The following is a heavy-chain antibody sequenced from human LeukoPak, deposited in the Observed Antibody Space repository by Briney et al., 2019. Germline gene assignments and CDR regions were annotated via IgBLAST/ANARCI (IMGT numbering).Heavy chain of an antibody. Sequence: ASVKVSCKASGGTFSSYAISWVRQAPGQGLEWMGGIIPIFGTANYAQKFQGRVTITTDESTSTAYMELSSLRSEDTAVYYCARENSPALPLPHYYGSGTVFDYWGQGTLVTVSS. D-gene: IGHD3-10*01. CDR3: ARENSPALPLPHYYGSGTVFDY. CDR1: GGTFSSYA. V-gene: IGHV1-69*05. J-gene: IGHJ4*02. CDR2: IIPIFGTA.